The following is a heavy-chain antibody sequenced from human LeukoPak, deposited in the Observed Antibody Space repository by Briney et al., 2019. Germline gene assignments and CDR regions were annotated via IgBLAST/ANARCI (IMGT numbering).Heavy chain of an antibody. D-gene: IGHD6-6*01. Sequence: SETLSITCTVSGDSISSHHWSWVRQPAGKGLEWIGLIYTSGVTNYNPSLQSRLTMSIDTSKSQFSLKLSSVTAADTAVYYCAAREGTDWGQGTLVTVSS. V-gene: IGHV4-4*07. J-gene: IGHJ4*02. CDR3: AAREGTD. CDR1: GDSISSHH. CDR2: IYTSGVT.